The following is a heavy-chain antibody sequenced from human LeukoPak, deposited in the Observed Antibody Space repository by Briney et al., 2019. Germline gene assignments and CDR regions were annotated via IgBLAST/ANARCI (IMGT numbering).Heavy chain of an antibody. Sequence: SETLSLTCSVSGYSISRGYFWGWIRQPPGKGLEWIGSIYHSGTTYYNPSLKSRVTISVDTSKNQFSLKLTSVTAADTAVYYCARPSSYSYYFDYWGQGTLVTVSS. V-gene: IGHV4-38-2*01. J-gene: IGHJ4*02. CDR1: GYSISRGYF. CDR2: IYHSGTT. CDR3: ARPSSYSYYFDY. D-gene: IGHD3-10*01.